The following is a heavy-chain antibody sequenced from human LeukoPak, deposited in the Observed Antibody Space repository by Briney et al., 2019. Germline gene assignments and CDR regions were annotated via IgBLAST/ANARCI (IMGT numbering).Heavy chain of an antibody. V-gene: IGHV3-53*04. Sequence: GGSLRLSCAASGFTVSSNYMSWVRQAPGKGLEWVSVIYSGGSTYYADSVKGRFTISRHNSKSTLYLQMNSLRAEDTAVYYCARIQWSMLYPYYFDYWGQGTLVTVSS. CDR1: GFTVSSNY. J-gene: IGHJ4*02. CDR2: IYSGGST. CDR3: ARIQWSMLYPYYFDY. D-gene: IGHD2-8*02.